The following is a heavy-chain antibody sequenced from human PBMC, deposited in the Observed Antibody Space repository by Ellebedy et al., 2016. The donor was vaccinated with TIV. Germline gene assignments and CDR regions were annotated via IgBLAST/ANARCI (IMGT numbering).Heavy chain of an antibody. CDR2: ISSSGSTI. D-gene: IGHD3-22*01. V-gene: IGHV3-48*03. J-gene: IGHJ5*02. CDR3: ARGRAVITTWFDP. CDR1: GFTFSSYE. Sequence: PGGSLRLSCAASGFTFSSYEKNWVRQAPGKGLEWVSYISSSGSTIYYADSVKGRFTISRDNAKNSLYLQMNSLRAEDTAVYYCARGRAVITTWFDPWGQGTLVTVSS.